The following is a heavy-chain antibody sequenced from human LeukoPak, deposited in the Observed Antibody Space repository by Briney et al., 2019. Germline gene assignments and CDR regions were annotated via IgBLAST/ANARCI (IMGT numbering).Heavy chain of an antibody. D-gene: IGHD3-10*02. V-gene: IGHV3-30*04. CDR3: AELGITMIGGV. CDR2: ISYDGSNK. J-gene: IGHJ6*04. Sequence: GRSLRLSCAASGFTFSSYAMHWVRQAPGKGLEWVAVISYDGSNKYYADSVKGRFTISRDNSKNTLYLQMNSLRAEDTAVHYCAELGITMIGGVWGKGTTVTISS. CDR1: GFTFSSYA.